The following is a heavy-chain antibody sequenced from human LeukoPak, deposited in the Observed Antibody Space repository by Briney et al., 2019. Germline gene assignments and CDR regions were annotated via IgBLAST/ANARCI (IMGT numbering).Heavy chain of an antibody. CDR1: VYTFTSYD. V-gene: IGHV1-8*01. CDR2: MNPNSGNT. Sequence: ASVKVSCKASVYTFTSYDINWVRQATGQGLEWMGWMNPNSGNTGYAQKFQGRVTMTRNTSISTAYMELSSLRSEDTAVYYCAMRHSSSWHNWFDPWGQGTLVTVSS. CDR3: AMRHSSSWHNWFDP. D-gene: IGHD6-13*01. J-gene: IGHJ5*02.